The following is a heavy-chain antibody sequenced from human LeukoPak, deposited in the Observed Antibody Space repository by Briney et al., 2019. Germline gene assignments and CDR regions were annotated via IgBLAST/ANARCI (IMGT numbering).Heavy chain of an antibody. Sequence: GGSLRLSCAASGLTFNTYWMHWVSQAPGKGLVWVARVHREGTTTAYADSVKGRFTISRDNAKNTLYLQMTNLRAEDTAVYYCARDSDWILFDYWGRGTLVTVSS. V-gene: IGHV3-74*03. CDR2: VHREGTTT. CDR1: GLTFNTYW. D-gene: IGHD3/OR15-3a*01. J-gene: IGHJ4*02. CDR3: ARDSDWILFDY.